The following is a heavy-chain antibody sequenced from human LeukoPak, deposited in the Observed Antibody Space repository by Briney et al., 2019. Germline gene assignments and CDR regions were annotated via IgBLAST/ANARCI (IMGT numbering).Heavy chain of an antibody. CDR3: ADDFWSGYSLPLFDY. CDR1: GFTFSNDW. Sequence: GGSLRLSCEASGFTFSNDWMTWVRRAPGKGLEWVANIKYDGSAQYYVDSVRGRFTVSRDNPKNSLYLQMNSLRAEDTAVYYCADDFWSGYSLPLFDYWGQGTLVTVSS. CDR2: IKYDGSAQ. V-gene: IGHV3-7*03. J-gene: IGHJ4*02. D-gene: IGHD3-3*01.